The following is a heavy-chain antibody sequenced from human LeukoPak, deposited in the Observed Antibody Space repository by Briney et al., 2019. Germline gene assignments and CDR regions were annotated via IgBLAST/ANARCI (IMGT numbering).Heavy chain of an antibody. CDR1: GGTFSSYA. J-gene: IGHJ4*02. D-gene: IGHD4-23*01. CDR3: ARSSSTVVTSFDY. V-gene: IGHV1-69*04. CDR2: IIPILGIA. Sequence: SVKVSCKASGGTFSSYAISWVRQAPGQGLEWMGRIIPILGIANYAQEFQGRVTITADKSTSTAYMELSSLRSEDTAVYYCARSSSTVVTSFDYWGQGTLVTVSS.